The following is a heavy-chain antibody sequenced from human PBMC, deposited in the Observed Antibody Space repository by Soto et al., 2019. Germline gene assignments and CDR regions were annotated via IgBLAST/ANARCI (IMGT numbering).Heavy chain of an antibody. CDR2: ISAYNGNT. J-gene: IGHJ4*02. CDR1: GYTFTSYG. D-gene: IGHD3-16*02. CDR3: ARASDYDCIWGSYRYRYFDY. V-gene: IGHV1-18*01. Sequence: QVQLVQSGAEVKKPGASVKVSCKASGYTFTSYGISWVRQAPGQGLEWMGWISAYNGNTNYAQKLQGRVTMTTDTSTSTAYMELRSLRSDDTAVYYCARASDYDCIWGSYRYRYFDYWGQGTLVTVSS.